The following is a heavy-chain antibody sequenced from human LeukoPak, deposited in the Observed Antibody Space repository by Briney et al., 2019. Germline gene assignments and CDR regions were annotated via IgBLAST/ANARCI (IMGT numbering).Heavy chain of an antibody. Sequence: GGSLRLSCAASGFTFSSHAMAWVRQAPGKELEWVSVISGDGGYTSYGDSVKGRFTISRDDSKNTLYLQMNSLRVEDAAVYYCAQSGYSGYDYPSWGQGTLVTVSS. CDR1: GFTFSSHA. V-gene: IGHV3-23*01. CDR2: ISGDGGYT. J-gene: IGHJ5*02. CDR3: AQSGYSGYDYPS. D-gene: IGHD5-12*01.